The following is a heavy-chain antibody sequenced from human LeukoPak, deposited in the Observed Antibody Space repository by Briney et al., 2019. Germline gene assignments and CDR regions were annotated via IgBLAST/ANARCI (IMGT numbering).Heavy chain of an antibody. V-gene: IGHV3-23*01. CDR3: AKDRGSLPFVYYYDSSGYYSY. CDR2: ISGSGGST. D-gene: IGHD3-22*01. Sequence: PGGSLRLSCAASGFTFSSYAMSWFRQAPGKGLEWVSAISGSGGSTYYADSVKGRFTISRDNSKNTLYLQMNSLRAEDTAVYYCAKDRGSLPFVYYYDSSGYYSYWGQGTLVTVSS. J-gene: IGHJ4*02. CDR1: GFTFSSYA.